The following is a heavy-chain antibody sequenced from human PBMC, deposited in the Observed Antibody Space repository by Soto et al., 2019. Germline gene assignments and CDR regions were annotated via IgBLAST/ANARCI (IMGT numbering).Heavy chain of an antibody. D-gene: IGHD2-21*02. Sequence: SETLSLTCTVSGGSVSSGSYYWSWIRQPPGKGLEWIGYIYYSGSTNYNPSLKSRVTISVDTSKNQFSLKLSSVTAADTAVYYCARGVYGRDSLWGRGTLVTVSS. CDR3: ARGVYGRDSL. J-gene: IGHJ4*02. V-gene: IGHV4-61*01. CDR2: IYYSGST. CDR1: GGSVSSGSYY.